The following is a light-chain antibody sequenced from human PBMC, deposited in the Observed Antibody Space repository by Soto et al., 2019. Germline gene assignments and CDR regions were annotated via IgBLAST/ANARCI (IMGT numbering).Light chain of an antibody. CDR1: QSISNY. CDR3: QQGYSFPLT. J-gene: IGKJ4*01. V-gene: IGKV1-39*01. CDR2: KAS. Sequence: DIQMTQSPSSLSASVGDRVTITCRASQSISNYLNWYQQKPGKAPKLLIYKASTLKSGVPSRFSGSGSGTEFTLTISSLQPEDFATYYCQQGYSFPLTFGGGTKVDIK.